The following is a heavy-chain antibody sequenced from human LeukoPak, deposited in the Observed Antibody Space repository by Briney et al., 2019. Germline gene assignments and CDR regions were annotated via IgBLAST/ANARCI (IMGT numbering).Heavy chain of an antibody. CDR3: ARENPYSYDDY. V-gene: IGHV3-7*01. CDR1: GFTFSSYW. CDR2: IKQDGSEK. Sequence: GGSLRLSCAASGFTFSSYWMSLVRQAPGKGLEWVANIKQDGSEKYYVDSVKGRFTISRDNAKNSLYLQMNSLRAEDTAVYYCARENPYSYDDYWGQGTLVTVSS. J-gene: IGHJ4*02. D-gene: IGHD5-18*01.